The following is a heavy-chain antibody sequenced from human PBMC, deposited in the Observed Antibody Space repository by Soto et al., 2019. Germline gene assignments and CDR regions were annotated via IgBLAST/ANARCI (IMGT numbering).Heavy chain of an antibody. CDR3: AAELYIRCRFCCFDV. V-gene: IGHV1-58*01. CDR1: GVTFSNSA. D-gene: IGHD3-3*01. J-gene: IGHJ3*01. CDR2: IVIGGGGT. Sequence: SVKVWCETSGVTFSNSAVEWVRQARGKRREWIGWIVIGGGGTKYAQPFQDRLTITREMSTNTAYMELSSLRSDDTAVDYWAAELYIRCRFCCFDV.